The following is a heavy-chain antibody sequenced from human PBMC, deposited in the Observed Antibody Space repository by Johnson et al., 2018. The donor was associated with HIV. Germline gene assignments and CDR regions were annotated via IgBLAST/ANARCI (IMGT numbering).Heavy chain of an antibody. Sequence: VQLVESGGGLVQPGRSLRLSCAASGFTFDDYAMHWVRQAPGKGLEWVSGISWNSGSIGYADSVKGRFTISRDNAKNSLYLQMNSLNTEDTAVYYCTIYCSGGSCYPWAFDIWGQGTMVTVSS. CDR2: ISWNSGSI. CDR1: GFTFDDYA. D-gene: IGHD2-15*01. V-gene: IGHV3-9*01. CDR3: TIYCSGGSCYPWAFDI. J-gene: IGHJ3*02.